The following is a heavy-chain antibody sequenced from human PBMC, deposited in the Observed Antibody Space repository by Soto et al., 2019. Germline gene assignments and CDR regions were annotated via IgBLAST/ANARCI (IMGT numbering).Heavy chain of an antibody. D-gene: IGHD6-19*01. CDR1: GFTFSYYA. Sequence: EVQLLESGGGLVQPGGSLRLSCAASGFTFSYYAMGWVRQAPGQGLEWVSVLSDRGGTTYYADSAQGRFTISRYNSKNALYLQRSSLRAEDTTIYYCAKDATRCDGWYYLDYWGQGTLVTVSS. J-gene: IGHJ4*02. V-gene: IGHV3-23*01. CDR3: AKDATRCDGWYYLDY. CDR2: LSDRGGTT.